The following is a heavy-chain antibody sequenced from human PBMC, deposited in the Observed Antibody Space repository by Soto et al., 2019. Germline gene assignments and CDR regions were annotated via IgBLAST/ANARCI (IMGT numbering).Heavy chain of an antibody. Sequence: SETLSLTCTVSGGSISSSSYYWGWIRQPPGKGLEWIGSIYYSGSTYYNPSLKNRVTISVDTSKNQYSLKQSSVTAADTAVYYCARRLYYDSSGFEGGGMDVWGQGTTVTVSS. CDR3: ARRLYYDSSGFEGGGMDV. CDR1: GGSISSSSYY. D-gene: IGHD3-22*01. CDR2: IYYSGST. J-gene: IGHJ6*02. V-gene: IGHV4-39*01.